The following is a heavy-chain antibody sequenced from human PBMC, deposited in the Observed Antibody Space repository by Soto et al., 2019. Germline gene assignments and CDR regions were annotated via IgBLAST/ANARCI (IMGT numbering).Heavy chain of an antibody. J-gene: IGHJ4*02. D-gene: IGHD4-17*01. CDR3: ARTDYGDYPVYDY. Sequence: QVQLVESGGGVVQPGRSLRLSCAASGFTFSSYGMHWVRQAPGKGLEWVAVIWYDGSNKYYADSVKGRFTISRDNSKNTLYLQMNSLTAEDTAVYYCARTDYGDYPVYDYWGQGTLVTVSS. CDR2: IWYDGSNK. CDR1: GFTFSSYG. V-gene: IGHV3-33*01.